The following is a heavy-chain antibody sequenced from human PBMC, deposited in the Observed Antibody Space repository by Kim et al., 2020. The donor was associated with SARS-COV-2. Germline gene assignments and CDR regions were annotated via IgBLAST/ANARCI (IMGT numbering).Heavy chain of an antibody. D-gene: IGHD2-8*01. CDR2: IFTNGST. J-gene: IGHJ4*02. CDR1: GASISSHY. V-gene: IGHV4-4*07. CDR3: LGGPNHWYFDF. Sequence: SETLSLTCTVSGASISSHYWAWVRQPAGKALEWIGHIFTNGSTNYNPSLKGRVTMSVDTSKSQFSLKMTSVTAADTAVYYCLGGPNHWYFDFWGQGTLVTVSS.